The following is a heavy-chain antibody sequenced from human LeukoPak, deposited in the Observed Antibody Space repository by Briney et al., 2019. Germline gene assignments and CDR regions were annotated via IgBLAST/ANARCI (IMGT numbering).Heavy chain of an antibody. J-gene: IGHJ4*02. D-gene: IGHD3-3*01. CDR1: GGTFSSYT. Sequence: GASVKVSCKASGGTFSSYTISWVRQAPGQGLEWMGRIIPILGIANYAQKFQCRVTITAEKSNSTAYMELSSLRSEDTAVYYCARGGTYYDFWSGYLSHNYFDYWGQGTLVTVSS. CDR2: IIPILGIA. CDR3: ARGGTYYDFWSGYLSHNYFDY. V-gene: IGHV1-69*02.